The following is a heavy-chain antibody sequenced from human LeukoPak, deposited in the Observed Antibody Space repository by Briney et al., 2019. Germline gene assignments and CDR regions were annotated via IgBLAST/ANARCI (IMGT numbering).Heavy chain of an antibody. D-gene: IGHD2/OR15-2a*01. CDR1: GFTFIHYG. J-gene: IGHJ4*02. CDR2: IWYDGSKS. V-gene: IGHV3-33*01. Sequence: PGGSLRLSCAASGFTFIHYGMHWVRQAPGKGLEWVALIWYDGSKSDYSESVKGRFTISRDNSKNTLSLQMNSLRGDDTAVYYCARDGINSSFWHFFESWGQGTLVTVSS. CDR3: ARDGINSSFWHFFES.